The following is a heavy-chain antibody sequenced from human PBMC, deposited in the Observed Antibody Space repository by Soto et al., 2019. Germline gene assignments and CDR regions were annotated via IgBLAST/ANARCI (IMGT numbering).Heavy chain of an antibody. CDR3: ARLVSDTRHNYMYFDF. D-gene: IGHD3-10*01. V-gene: IGHV4-4*02. Sequence: PSETLSLTCAVSGVSISSGNWWTWVRQTPQRGLEYIGEIFHDGTANYYPSFERRVAISVDTSKNQFSLKLTSVTAADTAIYFCARLVSDTRHNYMYFDFWGHGHLVTVSS. J-gene: IGHJ4*01. CDR2: IFHDGTA. CDR1: GVSISSGNW.